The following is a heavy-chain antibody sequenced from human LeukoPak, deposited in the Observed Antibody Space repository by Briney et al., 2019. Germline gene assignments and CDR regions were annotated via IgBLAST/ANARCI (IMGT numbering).Heavy chain of an antibody. CDR1: GFTFSSFA. CDR3: AKANHGDSDSRYYSYYMDV. D-gene: IGHD4-17*01. Sequence: GGSLRLSCAASGFTFSSFAMTWVRQAPGKGLAWVSSISGSGSSTYYADSVKGRLTISRDNSKSPLYLQVNRLRAEDTAVYYCAKANHGDSDSRYYSYYMDVWGRGTTVTVSS. CDR2: ISGSGSST. V-gene: IGHV3-23*01. J-gene: IGHJ6*03.